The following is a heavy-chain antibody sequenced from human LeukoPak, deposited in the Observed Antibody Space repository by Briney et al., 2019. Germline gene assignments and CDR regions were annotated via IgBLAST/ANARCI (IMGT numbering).Heavy chain of an antibody. CDR1: GFTFSSYA. CDR2: ITGRT. CDR3: AKAFCDYDSSSYSAFDI. Sequence: GGSLRLSCAASGFTFSSYAMSWVRQAPGKGLEWVSTITGRTYYADSVKGRFTVSRDNSKNILYLQMSSLRADDTAVYYCAKAFCDYDSSSYSAFDIWGQGTMVTVSS. D-gene: IGHD6-13*01. J-gene: IGHJ3*02. V-gene: IGHV3-23*01.